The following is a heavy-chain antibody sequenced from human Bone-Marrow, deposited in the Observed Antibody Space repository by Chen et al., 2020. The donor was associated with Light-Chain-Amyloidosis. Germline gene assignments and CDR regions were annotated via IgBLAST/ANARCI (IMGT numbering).Heavy chain of an antibody. J-gene: IGHJ4*02. CDR1: GFSVSSNY. V-gene: IGHV3-53*02. CDR3: ARDVLCSSSNTCNDY. Sequence: EVQLMETGGGMIQPGGSLRLSCAVSGFSVSSNYMGWVRQAPGKGLEWVSLFHTVVTIYYTDSVKGRFTISRDNSKNTLYLQMNSLRAEDTAVYYCARDVLCSSSNTCNDYWGQGTLVTVSS. CDR2: FHTVVTI. D-gene: IGHD2-2*01.